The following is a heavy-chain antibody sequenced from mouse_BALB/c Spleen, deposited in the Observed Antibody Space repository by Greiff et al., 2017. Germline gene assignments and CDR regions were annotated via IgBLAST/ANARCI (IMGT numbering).Heavy chain of an antibody. CDR3: ARSQKGELTQAWFAY. D-gene: IGHD1-1*01. CDR1: GFTFSSFG. Sequence: EVNVVESGGGLVQPGGSRKLSCAASGFTFSSFGMHWVRQAPEKGLEWVAYISSGSSTIYYADTVKGRFTISRDNPKNTLFLQMTSLRSEDTAMYYCARSQKGELTQAWFAYWGQGTLVTVSA. J-gene: IGHJ3*01. CDR2: ISSGSSTI. V-gene: IGHV5-17*02.